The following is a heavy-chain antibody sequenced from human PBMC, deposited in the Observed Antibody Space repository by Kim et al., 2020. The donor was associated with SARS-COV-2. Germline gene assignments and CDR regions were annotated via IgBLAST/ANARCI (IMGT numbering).Heavy chain of an antibody. Sequence: GGSLRLSCAASGFTFITYWMRWVRQAPGKGLVWLSYISNDGSVTIYADSVKGRFTISRDNVKNTLYLQMNSLRAEDTAVYYCATSPAVADDWGQGTLVTVSS. V-gene: IGHV3-74*01. CDR3: ATSPAVADD. J-gene: IGHJ4*02. CDR1: GFTFITYW. D-gene: IGHD6-19*01. CDR2: ISNDGSVT.